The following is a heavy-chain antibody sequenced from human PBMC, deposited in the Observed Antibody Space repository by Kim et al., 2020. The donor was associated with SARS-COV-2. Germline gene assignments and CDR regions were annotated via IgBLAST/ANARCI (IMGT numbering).Heavy chain of an antibody. J-gene: IGHJ4*02. CDR3: ARRGMIVGAGDAEFDY. Sequence: GESLKISCKGSGYSFTSYWIGWVRQMPGKGLEWMGIIYPGDSDTRYSPSFQGQVTISADKSISTAYLQWSSLKASDTAMYYCARRGMIVGAGDAEFDYWGQGTLVTVSS. V-gene: IGHV5-51*01. D-gene: IGHD1-26*01. CDR2: IYPGDSDT. CDR1: GYSFTSYW.